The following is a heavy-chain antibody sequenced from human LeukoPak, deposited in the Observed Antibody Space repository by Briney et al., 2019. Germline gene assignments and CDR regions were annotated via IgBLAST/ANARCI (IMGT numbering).Heavy chain of an antibody. Sequence: SVKVSCKASGGTFSSYAISWVRQAPGQGLEWMGRIIPILGIANYAQKFQGRVTITADKSTSTAYMELSSLRSEDTAVYYCARDMGLGAARPGPAGDALDIWGQGTMVTVSS. D-gene: IGHD6-6*01. CDR3: ARDMGLGAARPGPAGDALDI. J-gene: IGHJ3*02. CDR2: IIPILGIA. CDR1: GGTFSSYA. V-gene: IGHV1-69*04.